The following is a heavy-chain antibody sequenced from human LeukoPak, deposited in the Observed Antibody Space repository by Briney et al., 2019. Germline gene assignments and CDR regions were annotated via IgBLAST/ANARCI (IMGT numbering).Heavy chain of an antibody. D-gene: IGHD2-21*02. Sequence: SETLSLTCTVSGYSISSGYLWGWIRQPPGKGLEWIGSTYHGGTTYSNPSLKSRVIISEDTSKNQSSLKLSSVTAADTAVYYCARGSGDWTYYFDYRGQGTLVTVSS. V-gene: IGHV4-38-2*02. CDR1: GYSISSGYL. CDR3: ARGSGDWTYYFDY. CDR2: TYHGGTT. J-gene: IGHJ4*02.